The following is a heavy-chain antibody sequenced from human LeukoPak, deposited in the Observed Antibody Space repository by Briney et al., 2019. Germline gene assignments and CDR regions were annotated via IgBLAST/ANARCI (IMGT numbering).Heavy chain of an antibody. V-gene: IGHV3-11*04. Sequence: GGSLRLSYAASGFTFSDYYMSWIRQAPGKGLEWVSYISSSGSTIYYADSVKGRFTISRDNAKKSLYLQMNSLRAEDTALYYCAPCGGDCYYEYWGQGTLVTVSS. J-gene: IGHJ4*02. CDR3: APCGGDCYYEY. CDR2: ISSSGSTI. D-gene: IGHD2-21*02. CDR1: GFTFSDYY.